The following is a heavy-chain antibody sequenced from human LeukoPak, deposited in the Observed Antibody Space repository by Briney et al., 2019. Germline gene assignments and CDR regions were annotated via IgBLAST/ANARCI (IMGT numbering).Heavy chain of an antibody. Sequence: GSSVKVSCKASGGTFSSYAISWVRPAPGQGLEWMEGIIPIFGTANYAHKFQGRVTITADESTSTAYMELSSLSSEDTAVYYCARGYDSSGYSYDGYFDYWGQGTLVTVSS. CDR3: ARGYDSSGYSYDGYFDY. CDR2: IIPIFGTA. D-gene: IGHD3-22*01. V-gene: IGHV1-69*01. J-gene: IGHJ4*02. CDR1: GGTFSSYA.